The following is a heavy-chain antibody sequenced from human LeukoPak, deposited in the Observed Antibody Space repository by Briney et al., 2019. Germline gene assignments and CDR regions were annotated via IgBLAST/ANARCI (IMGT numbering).Heavy chain of an antibody. V-gene: IGHV5-51*01. CDR2: NYPSYSDT. CDR3: ARQRDSGFDFDS. D-gene: IGHD5-12*01. J-gene: IGHJ4*02. Sequence: ESLKISWMGSGYSFTNYWIGLVPQVPGGGLELVGGNYPSYSDTRYSPSFQGQLTISAEKSIDTACLQWSSLKASDTAMYYCARQRDSGFDFDSWGQGTLVTVSS. CDR1: GYSFTNYW.